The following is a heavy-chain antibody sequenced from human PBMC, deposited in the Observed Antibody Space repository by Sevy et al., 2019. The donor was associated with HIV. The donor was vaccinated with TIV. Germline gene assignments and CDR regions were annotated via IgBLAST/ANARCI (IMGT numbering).Heavy chain of an antibody. J-gene: IGHJ4*02. CDR2: IYYSGST. D-gene: IGHD2-8*02. CDR3: ARPPILVVYAISARHFDY. Sequence: SETLSLTCTVSGGSISSSSYYWGWIRQPPGKGLEWIGSIYYSGSTYYNPSLKSRVTISVDTSKNQFSLKLSSVTAADTAVYYCARPPILVVYAISARHFDYWGQGTLVTLSS. CDR1: GGSISSSSYY. V-gene: IGHV4-39*01.